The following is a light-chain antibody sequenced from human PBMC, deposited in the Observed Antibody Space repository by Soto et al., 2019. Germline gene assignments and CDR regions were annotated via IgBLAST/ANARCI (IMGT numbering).Light chain of an antibody. CDR3: QQYNGWPWT. CDR1: QSISNH. J-gene: IGKJ1*01. CDR2: AAS. V-gene: IGKV1-39*01. Sequence: DIQVTQSPSSLSASVEDRVIITCRASQSISNHLNWYQQKPGKAPKLLIFAASSLQSGVPSRFSGSRSGPDFTLTITGLQSEDFAVYYCQQYNGWPWTLGLGTKVDIK.